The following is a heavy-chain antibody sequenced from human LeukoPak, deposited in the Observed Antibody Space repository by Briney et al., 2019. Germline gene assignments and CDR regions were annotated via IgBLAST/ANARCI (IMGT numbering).Heavy chain of an antibody. D-gene: IGHD2-2*01. J-gene: IGHJ4*02. CDR1: GFTFSSYW. V-gene: IGHV3-7*01. CDR3: ARVAEYQPFDY. CDR2: IKQDGSEK. Sequence: GGSLRLSCAASGFTFSSYWMSWVRQAPGKGLEGVANIKQDGSEKYYVDSVKGRFTISRDNAKNSLYLQTNSLRAEDTAVYYCARVAEYQPFDYWGQGTLVTVSS.